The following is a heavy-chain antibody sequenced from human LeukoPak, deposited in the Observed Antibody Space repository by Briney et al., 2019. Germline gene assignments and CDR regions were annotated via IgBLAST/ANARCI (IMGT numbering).Heavy chain of an antibody. J-gene: IGHJ4*02. CDR2: FDPEDGET. V-gene: IGHV1-24*01. CDR3: ATRRDYYDSSGYYGY. Sequence: ASVKVSCKVSGYTLTELSMHWVRQAPGKGLEWMGGFDPEDGETIYAQKFQGRVTMTEDTSTDTAHMELSSLRSEDTAVYYCATRRDYYDSSGYYGYWGQGTLVTVSS. CDR1: GYTLTELS. D-gene: IGHD3-22*01.